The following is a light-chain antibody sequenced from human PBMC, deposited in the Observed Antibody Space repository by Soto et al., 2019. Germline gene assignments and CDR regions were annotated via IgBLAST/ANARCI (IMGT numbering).Light chain of an antibody. J-gene: IGLJ2*01. Sequence: QSALTQPASVSGSPGQSITISCTGTSSDVGGYKFVSWYQQYPGKAPKLMIYEVSNRPSGVSNRFSGSKSGNTASLTISGLQAEDEGDYYCSSYTTSSIVIFGGGTKLTVL. CDR1: SSDVGGYKF. CDR2: EVS. CDR3: SSYTTSSIVI. V-gene: IGLV2-14*01.